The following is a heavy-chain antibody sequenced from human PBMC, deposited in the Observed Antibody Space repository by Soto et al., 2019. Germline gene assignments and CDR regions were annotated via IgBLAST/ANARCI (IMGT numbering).Heavy chain of an antibody. J-gene: IGHJ3*02. Sequence: QVQLVESGGGVVQPGRSLRLSCAASGFTFSSYGMHWVRQAPGKGLEWVAVIWYDGSNKYYADSVKGRFTISRDNSKNTQYLEMNRLRAEDTAVYYCARDLPNMVGAIPDAFEIGGQGTIVTVSS. CDR3: ARDLPNMVGAIPDAFEI. CDR2: IWYDGSNK. V-gene: IGHV3-33*01. CDR1: GFTFSSYG. D-gene: IGHD1-26*01.